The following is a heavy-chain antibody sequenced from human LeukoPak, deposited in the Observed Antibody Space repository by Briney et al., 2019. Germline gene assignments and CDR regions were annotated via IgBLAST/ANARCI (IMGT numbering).Heavy chain of an antibody. J-gene: IGHJ4*02. CDR3: ARVEFGTNYYGSGSYYTFDY. CDR2: IYYSGST. D-gene: IGHD3-10*01. Sequence: SETLSLTCTVSGCSISSSSYYWGWIRQPPGKGLEWIVSIYYSGSTYYNPSLKSRVTISVDTSKNQFSLKLSSVTAADTAVYYCARVEFGTNYYGSGSYYTFDYWGQGTLVTVSS. CDR1: GCSISSSSYY. V-gene: IGHV4-39*07.